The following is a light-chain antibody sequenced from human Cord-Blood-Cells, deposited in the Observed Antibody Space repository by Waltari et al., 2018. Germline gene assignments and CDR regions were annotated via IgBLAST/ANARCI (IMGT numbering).Light chain of an antibody. CDR3: QQYYSTPPT. Sequence: DIVMTQSPDSLAGSLGERATINCKSSQSVLYSSNNKNYLAWYQQKPGQPPKLLIYWASTRASGVPDRFSGSGSWTDFTLTISSLQAEDVAVYYCQQYYSTPPTFGQGTKVEIK. CDR2: WAS. V-gene: IGKV4-1*01. CDR1: QSVLYSSNNKNY. J-gene: IGKJ1*01.